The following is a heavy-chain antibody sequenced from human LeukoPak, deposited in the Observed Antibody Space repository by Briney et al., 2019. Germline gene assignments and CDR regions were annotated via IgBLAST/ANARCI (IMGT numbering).Heavy chain of an antibody. CDR1: GGSISSYY. V-gene: IGHV4-4*07. Sequence: SETLSLTCTVSGGSISSYYWSWIRQPAGKRLEWIGRIYTSGSTNYNPSLKSRVTMSVDTSKNQFSLKLSSVTAADTAVYYCATNYYDSSGFDYWGQGTLVTVSS. J-gene: IGHJ4*02. CDR2: IYTSGST. D-gene: IGHD3-22*01. CDR3: ATNYYDSSGFDY.